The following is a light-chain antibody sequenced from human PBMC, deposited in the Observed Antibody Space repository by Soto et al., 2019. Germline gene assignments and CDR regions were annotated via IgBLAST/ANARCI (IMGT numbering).Light chain of an antibody. Sequence: EIVLTQYPATLYLSPGERATLSCRASQSVSSYLAWYQQKPGQAPRLLIYDASNKATGIPARFSGSGSGTDFTLTISSLEPEDFAVYYCQQRSNWPPYTLGQGTKLEIK. CDR1: QSVSSY. CDR3: QQRSNWPPYT. CDR2: DAS. V-gene: IGKV3-11*01. J-gene: IGKJ2*01.